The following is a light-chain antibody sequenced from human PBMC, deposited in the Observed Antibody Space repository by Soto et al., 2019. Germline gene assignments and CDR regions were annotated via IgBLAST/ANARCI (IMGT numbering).Light chain of an antibody. CDR1: SSNIGTNT. Sequence: QSVLTQPPSASGTPGQRVTITCSGSSSNIGTNTVRWYRQLPGTAPKVLVYNDHERPSGVPDRFSGSKSGTSASLAISGLQSEDEADYYCAAWDDSLWVFCGGTKLTVL. J-gene: IGLJ3*02. V-gene: IGLV1-44*01. CDR3: AAWDDSLWV. CDR2: NDH.